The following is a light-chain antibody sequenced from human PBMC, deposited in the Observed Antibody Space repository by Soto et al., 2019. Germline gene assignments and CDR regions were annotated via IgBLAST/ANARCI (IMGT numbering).Light chain of an antibody. CDR2: AAS. J-gene: IGKJ3*01. Sequence: AIRMTQSPSSFSASTGDRVTITCRASQGIRRYLAWYQQKPGKAPKHQTYAASTLQSGVPSRFSGSGAGTDFTIAISYLQSEDYATYYGQQYSSYPFTFGPVTKVDIK. CDR3: QQYSSYPFT. CDR1: QGIRRY. V-gene: IGKV1-8*01.